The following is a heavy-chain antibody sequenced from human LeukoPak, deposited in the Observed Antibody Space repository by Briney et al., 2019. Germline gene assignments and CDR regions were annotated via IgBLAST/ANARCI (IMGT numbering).Heavy chain of an antibody. D-gene: IGHD1-26*01. CDR2: INWNGGSI. CDR3: ARVNSGSYYYYYYMDV. V-gene: IGHV3-20*04. Sequence: GGSLRLSCAASGFTFDDCGMSWVRQPPGKGLEWVSGINWNGGSIGYADSVKGRFTISRDNAKNSLFLQMNSLRAEDTAVYYCARVNSGSYYYYYYMDVWGKGTTVTVSS. J-gene: IGHJ6*03. CDR1: GFTFDDCG.